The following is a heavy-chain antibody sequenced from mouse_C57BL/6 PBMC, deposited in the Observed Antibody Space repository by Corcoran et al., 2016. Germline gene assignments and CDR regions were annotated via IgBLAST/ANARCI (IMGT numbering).Heavy chain of an antibody. CDR2: INPNNGGT. CDR3: ARLGDGYYVEAMDY. Sequence: EVQLQQSGPELVKPGASVKISCKASGYTFTDYYMNWVKQSHGKSLEWIGDINPNNGGTSYNQKFKGKATLTVDKSSSTAYMELRSLTSEDSAVYYCARLGDGYYVEAMDYWGQGTSVTVSS. V-gene: IGHV1-26*01. D-gene: IGHD2-3*01. J-gene: IGHJ4*01. CDR1: GYTFTDYY.